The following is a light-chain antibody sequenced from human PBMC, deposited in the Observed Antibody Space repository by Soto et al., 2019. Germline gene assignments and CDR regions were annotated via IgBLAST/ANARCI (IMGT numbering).Light chain of an antibody. CDR2: DAS. J-gene: IGKJ4*01. Sequence: EIVLTQSPATLSVSPGERATLSCRASQSVSSYLAWLQQKPGQAPRLLIYDASNRATGIPARFSGSGTGTDVTLTISSLEPEDFAVYYCQQRSKWPLPFGGGTKVEIK. V-gene: IGKV3-11*01. CDR3: QQRSKWPLP. CDR1: QSVSSY.